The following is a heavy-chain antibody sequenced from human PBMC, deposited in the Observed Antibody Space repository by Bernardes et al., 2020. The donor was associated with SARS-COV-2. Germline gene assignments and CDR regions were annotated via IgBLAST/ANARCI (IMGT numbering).Heavy chain of an antibody. CDR1: GFTFSSSW. V-gene: IGHV3-74*01. D-gene: IGHD2-8*01. CDR2: INPDGSST. J-gene: IGHJ5*02. Sequence: GGSLRLSCAASGFTFSSSWFHWVRKVPGKGLVWVPRINPDGSSTNSADSVKGRFTIYRDNAKNTLFLQMSSLRAEDTAMYYCARDLGYCTNGVCSPWGQGTLVTVSS. CDR3: ARDLGYCTNGVCSP.